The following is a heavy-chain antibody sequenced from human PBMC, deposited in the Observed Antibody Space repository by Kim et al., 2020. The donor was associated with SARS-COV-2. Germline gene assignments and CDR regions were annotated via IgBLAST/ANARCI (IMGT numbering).Heavy chain of an antibody. V-gene: IGHV1-2*02. Sequence: ASVKVSCKASGYTFTGYYMHWVRQAPGQGLEWMGWINPNSGGTNYAQKFQGRVTMTRDTSISTAYMELSRLRSDDTAVYYCARPSELADFRGWFDPWGQGTLVTVSS. CDR2: INPNSGGT. D-gene: IGHD3-10*01. CDR3: ARPSELADFRGWFDP. CDR1: GYTFTGYY. J-gene: IGHJ5*02.